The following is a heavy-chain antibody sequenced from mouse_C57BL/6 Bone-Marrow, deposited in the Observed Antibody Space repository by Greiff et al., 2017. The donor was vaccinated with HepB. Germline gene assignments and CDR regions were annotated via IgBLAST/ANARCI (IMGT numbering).Heavy chain of an antibody. D-gene: IGHD2-1*01. J-gene: IGHJ2*01. V-gene: IGHV1-55*01. CDR3: ARREIYYGNYFFDY. Sequence: QVQLQQPGAELVKPGASVKMSCKASGYTFTSYWITWVKQSPGQGLEWIGDIYPGSGSTNYNEKFKSKATLTVDTSSSTAYMQLSSLTSEDSAVYYCARREIYYGNYFFDYWGQGTTLTVSS. CDR2: IYPGSGST. CDR1: GYTFTSYW.